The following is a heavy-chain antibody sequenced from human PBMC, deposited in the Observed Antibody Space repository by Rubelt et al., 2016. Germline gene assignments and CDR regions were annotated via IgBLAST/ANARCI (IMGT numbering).Heavy chain of an antibody. CDR1: GLTFGDAW. J-gene: IGHJ4*02. Sequence: EVQLVESGGGLVKPGESLRLSCAVSGLTFGDAWMSWVRQAPGQGLEWVGRVKHKGSGGAPDYATSVRGRFTISRDDSQNMVHLDMNGLESDDTAVYYCAHSAKMEALLGSWGQGIVVTVSS. CDR2: VKHKGSGGAP. D-gene: IGHD1-26*01. CDR3: AHSAKMEALLGS. V-gene: IGHV3-15*01.